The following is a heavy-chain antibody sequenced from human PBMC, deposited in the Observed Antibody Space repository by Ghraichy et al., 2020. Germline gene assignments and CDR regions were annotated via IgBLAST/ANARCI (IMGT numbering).Heavy chain of an antibody. CDR3: AKMGRSSHWYFDV. Sequence: GGSLRLSCAASGFTFGHYGMHWVRQAPGKGLEWVAVASYDDRNKYYVDSVKGRFTISRDNSKNTLYLQMNSLRPDDTAVYYCAKMGRSSHWYFDVWGRGTPVSVSS. D-gene: IGHD6-6*01. CDR1: GFTFGHYG. J-gene: IGHJ2*01. CDR2: ASYDDRNK. V-gene: IGHV3-30*18.